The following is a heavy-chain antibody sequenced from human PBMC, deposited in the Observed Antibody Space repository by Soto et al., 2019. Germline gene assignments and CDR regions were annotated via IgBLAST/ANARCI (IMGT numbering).Heavy chain of an antibody. D-gene: IGHD1-26*01. J-gene: IGHJ4*02. CDR2: IKQDGSEK. CDR3: ARARRGGSYFYFDY. Sequence: AGGSLRLSCAASGFTFSSYWMSWVRQAPGKGLEWVANIKQDGSEKYYVDSVKGRFTISRDNAKNSLYLQMNSLRAEDTAVYYCARARRGGSYFYFDYWGQGTLVTVSS. CDR1: GFTFSSYW. V-gene: IGHV3-7*01.